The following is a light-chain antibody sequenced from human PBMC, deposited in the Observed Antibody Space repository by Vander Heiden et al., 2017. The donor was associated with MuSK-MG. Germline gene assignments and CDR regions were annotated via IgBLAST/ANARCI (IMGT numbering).Light chain of an antibody. CDR3: HHYGSSPRT. CDR1: QSVRSTH. V-gene: IGKV3-20*01. Sequence: EIVSTQPSATPSSSPGERATLSGRASQSVRSTHLGWYQQKPGQPPRLLIHSASTRATGIPDRFTGSGSGTDFTLTVSRLEPEDFAVYFYHHYGSSPRTFGQGTKVEFK. J-gene: IGKJ1*01. CDR2: SAS.